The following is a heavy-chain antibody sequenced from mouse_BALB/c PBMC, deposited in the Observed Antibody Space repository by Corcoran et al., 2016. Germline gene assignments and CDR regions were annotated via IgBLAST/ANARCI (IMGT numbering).Heavy chain of an antibody. V-gene: IGHV1-18*01. J-gene: IGHJ2*01. Sequence: EVLLQQSGPELVKPGASVKIPCKASGYTFTDFNMDWVKQSHGKSLEWIGDFNPNNGGTIFNQKFKGKATLTVDKSSNTAYMELRSLTSEDTAVYYCARRDYYGSSPFDYWGQGTTLTVSS. CDR1: GYTFTDFN. CDR2: FNPNNGGT. D-gene: IGHD1-1*01. CDR3: ARRDYYGSSPFDY.